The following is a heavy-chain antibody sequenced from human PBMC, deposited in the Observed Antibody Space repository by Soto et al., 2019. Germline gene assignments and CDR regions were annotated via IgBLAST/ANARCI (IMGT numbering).Heavy chain of an antibody. V-gene: IGHV4-34*01. CDR3: ARAYRNDAFDI. CDR1: GGSFSGYY. CDR2: INHSGST. J-gene: IGHJ3*02. Sequence: SETLSLTCAVYGGSFSGYYWSWIRQPPGKGLEWIGEINHSGSTNYNPSLKSRVTISVDTSKNQFPLKLSSVTAADTAVYYCARAYRNDAFDIWGQGTMVTVSS. D-gene: IGHD4-4*01.